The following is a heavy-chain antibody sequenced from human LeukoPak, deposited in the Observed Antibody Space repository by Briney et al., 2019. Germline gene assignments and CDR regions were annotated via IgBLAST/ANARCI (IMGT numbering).Heavy chain of an antibody. CDR2: IYYSGST. CDR3: AREYYYDSSGYLRLYYFDY. Sequence: SETLSLTCTVSGGSISSYYWSWIRQPPGKGLEWIGYIYYSGSTNYNPSLKSRVTISVDTSKNQFSLKLSSVTAADTAVYYCAREYYYDSSGYLRLYYFDYWGQGTLVTVSS. D-gene: IGHD3-22*01. J-gene: IGHJ4*02. V-gene: IGHV4-59*01. CDR1: GGSISSYY.